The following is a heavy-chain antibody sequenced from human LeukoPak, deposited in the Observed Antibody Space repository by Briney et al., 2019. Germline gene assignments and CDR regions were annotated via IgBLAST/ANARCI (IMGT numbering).Heavy chain of an antibody. CDR2: IYSGGST. J-gene: IGHJ6*02. V-gene: IGHV3-53*01. CDR3: ASVGETVVPAARYYYYGMDV. CDR1: GFTVSSNY. D-gene: IGHD2-2*01. Sequence: GGSLRLSCAASGFTVSSNYMSWVRQAPGKGLEWVSVIYSGGSTYYADSMKGRFTISRDNSKNTLYLQMNSLRAEDTAVYYCASVGETVVPAARYYYYGMDVWGQGTTDTVSS.